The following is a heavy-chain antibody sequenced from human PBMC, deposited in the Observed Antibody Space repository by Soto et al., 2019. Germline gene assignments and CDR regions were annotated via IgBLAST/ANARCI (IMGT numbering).Heavy chain of an antibody. CDR2: IYYTGST. D-gene: IGHD2-2*01. Sequence: SETLSLTCTVSGDSMSSYYWSWIRQPPGKGLEWIGYIYYTGSTNYNPSLRSRVTISVDTSKNQFSLNLSSVTAADTAVYYCARHLPAATQPKYYYYMDVWGKGTTVTVSS. CDR3: ARHLPAATQPKYYYYMDV. CDR1: GDSMSSYY. V-gene: IGHV4-59*08. J-gene: IGHJ6*03.